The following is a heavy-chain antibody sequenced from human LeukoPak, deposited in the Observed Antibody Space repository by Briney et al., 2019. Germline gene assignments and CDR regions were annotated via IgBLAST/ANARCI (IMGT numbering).Heavy chain of an antibody. CDR2: LSGSGAYT. V-gene: IGHV3-23*01. CDR3: AKGGGDSGSGSSGMDV. CDR1: GFTVSSNY. D-gene: IGHD3-10*01. Sequence: GGSLRLSCAASGFTVSSNYMSWVRQAPGKGLEWVSTLSGSGAYTYYADSVKGRFTISRDNSKNTLYLQMNSLRAEDTALYYCAKGGGDSGSGSSGMDVWGQGTTVTVSS. J-gene: IGHJ6*02.